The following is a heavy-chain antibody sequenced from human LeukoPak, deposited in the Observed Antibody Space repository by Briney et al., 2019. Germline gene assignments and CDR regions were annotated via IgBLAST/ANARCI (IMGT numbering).Heavy chain of an antibody. CDR2: IKSKTNGGTT. D-gene: IGHD3-22*01. J-gene: IGHJ4*02. V-gene: IGHV3-15*01. CDR1: GFTFSSAW. Sequence: PGGSLRLSCAASGFTFSSAWLSWVRQAPGKGLEWVGRIKSKTNGGTTDYSAPVKGRFTISRDDSKNTLYLQMNSLKTEDTAVYYCTTDDYYDTSGYRPGFDYWGQGTLVTVSS. CDR3: TTDDYYDTSGYRPGFDY.